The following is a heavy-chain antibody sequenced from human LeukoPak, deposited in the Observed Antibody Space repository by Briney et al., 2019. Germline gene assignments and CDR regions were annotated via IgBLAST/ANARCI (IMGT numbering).Heavy chain of an antibody. CDR2: IYYSGST. V-gene: IGHV4-59*01. CDR1: GGSISSYY. J-gene: IGHJ3*02. CDR3: ARPRRASDLGAFDI. Sequence: SETLSLTCTVSGGSISSYYWSWIRQPPGKGLEWIGYIYYSGSTNYNPSLKSRVTISVDTSNNQFSLKLSSVTAADTAVYYCARPRRASDLGAFDIWGQGTMVTVSS. D-gene: IGHD7-27*01.